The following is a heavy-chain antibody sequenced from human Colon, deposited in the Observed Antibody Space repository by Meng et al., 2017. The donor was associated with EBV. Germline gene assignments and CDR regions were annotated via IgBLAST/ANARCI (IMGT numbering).Heavy chain of an antibody. Sequence: QGQLTESGPGPVEPSRTLSPTCTVSGGSMSSGNYYWGWIRQPPGKGLEWIGYIHHSGSAYYNPSLKSRVSISVDTSKSQFSLNLNSITAADTAVYYCASFDHIPRRNYFDYWGQGTLVTVSS. V-gene: IGHV4-30-4*01. D-gene: IGHD2-21*01. CDR3: ASFDHIPRRNYFDY. J-gene: IGHJ4*02. CDR2: IHHSGSA. CDR1: GGSMSSGNYY.